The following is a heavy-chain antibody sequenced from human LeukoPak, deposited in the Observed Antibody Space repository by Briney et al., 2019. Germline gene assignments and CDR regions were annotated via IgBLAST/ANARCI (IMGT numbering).Heavy chain of an antibody. CDR3: ARGLYDFWSGYAFDY. CDR1: GYTFTSYA. CDR2: IIPIFGTA. V-gene: IGHV1-69*13. D-gene: IGHD3-3*01. Sequence: ASVKVSCKASGYTFTSYAISWVRQAPGQGLEWMGGIIPIFGTANYAQKFQGRVTITADESTGTAYMELSSLRSEDTAVYYCARGLYDFWSGYAFDYWGQGTLVTVSS. J-gene: IGHJ4*02.